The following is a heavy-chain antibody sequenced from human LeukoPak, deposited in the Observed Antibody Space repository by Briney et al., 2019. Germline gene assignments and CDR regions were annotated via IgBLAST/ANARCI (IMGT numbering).Heavy chain of an antibody. CDR1: GFTFSSYA. Sequence: PGGSLRLSCAASGFTFSSYAMSWVRQAPGKGLEWVSAISGSGGSTYYADSVKGRFTISRDNSKNTLYLRMNSLRAEDTAVYYCAKVIFNCSGGSCHYFFDYWGQGTLVTVSS. CDR3: AKVIFNCSGGSCHYFFDY. D-gene: IGHD2-15*01. CDR2: ISGSGGST. J-gene: IGHJ4*02. V-gene: IGHV3-23*01.